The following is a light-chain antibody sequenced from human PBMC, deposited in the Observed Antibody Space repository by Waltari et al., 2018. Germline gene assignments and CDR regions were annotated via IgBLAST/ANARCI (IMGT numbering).Light chain of an antibody. CDR2: EDT. CDR1: SSDVGSQNL. CDR3: CSYAGRRTLV. J-gene: IGLJ3*02. Sequence: QSALTQPAAVSGSPGQTITISCTGTSSDVGSQNLVSWYQASPGKAPKLLSYEDTKRPSGSSDLFSVAKSGNTASLTISGLQAEDEADYYCCSYAGRRTLVFGGGTKVTVL. V-gene: IGLV2-23*01.